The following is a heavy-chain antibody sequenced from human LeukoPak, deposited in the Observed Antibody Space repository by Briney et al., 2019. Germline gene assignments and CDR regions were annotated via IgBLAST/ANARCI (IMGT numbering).Heavy chain of an antibody. CDR1: SYSISSGYY. D-gene: IGHD2-15*01. CDR3: ARGRSSGIVAVVAATIFDY. CDR2: IYYSGST. Sequence: SETLSLTCTVSSYSISSGYYWGWIRQPPGQGLEWIATIYYSGSTYYNPSLKSRLTISVDTSKNQFSLKLSSVTAADTAVYYCARGRSSGIVAVVAATIFDYWGQGTLVTVSS. V-gene: IGHV4-38-2*02. J-gene: IGHJ4*02.